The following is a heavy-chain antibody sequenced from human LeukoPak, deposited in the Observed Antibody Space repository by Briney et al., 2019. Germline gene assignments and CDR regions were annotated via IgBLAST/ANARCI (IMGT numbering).Heavy chain of an antibody. CDR3: VRDGGVSGYDLLDY. V-gene: IGHV3-7*01. D-gene: IGHD5-12*01. CDR1: GFTFSNYW. Sequence: GGSLRLSCTASGFTFSNYWMTWVRQAPGPGQEWVAQINQDGSKEYYIDSVKARFSISRDNARNSLSLQMNSLRAEDTAVYYCVRDGGVSGYDLLDYWGQGTLVTVSS. J-gene: IGHJ4*02. CDR2: INQDGSKE.